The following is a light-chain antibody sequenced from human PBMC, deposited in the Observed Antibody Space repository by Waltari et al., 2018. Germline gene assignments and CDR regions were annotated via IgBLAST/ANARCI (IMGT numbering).Light chain of an antibody. CDR2: DAT. J-gene: IGKJ2*01. Sequence: ETVMTQSPATLSVSPGERFTLSCRASQDVTNRLAWFQQKPGQAPRLLMFDATTRATDFPGRFSGSGSGTEFTLTISSLQSEDFAVYYCQQYNNWPRTFGQGTKLEI. CDR1: QDVTNR. V-gene: IGKV3-15*01. CDR3: QQYNNWPRT.